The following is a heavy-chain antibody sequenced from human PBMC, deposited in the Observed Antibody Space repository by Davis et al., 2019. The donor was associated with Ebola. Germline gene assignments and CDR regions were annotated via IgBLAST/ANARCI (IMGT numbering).Heavy chain of an antibody. Sequence: GGSLRLSCTASGFAFNTCWMSWVRQAPGKGLEWLANIRQDGSEEYYVDSVKGRFTISRDNAKNSLFLQMNSLRAEDTAVYYCARDPIISLIVPSYGMDVWGPGTTVTVSS. V-gene: IGHV3-7*01. D-gene: IGHD3-16*02. J-gene: IGHJ6*02. CDR3: ARDPIISLIVPSYGMDV. CDR2: IRQDGSEE. CDR1: GFAFNTCW.